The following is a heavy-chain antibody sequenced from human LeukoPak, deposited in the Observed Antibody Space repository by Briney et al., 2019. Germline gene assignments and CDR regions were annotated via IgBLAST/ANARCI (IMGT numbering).Heavy chain of an antibody. CDR1: GDSVSSNSAA. J-gene: IGHJ4*02. CDR3: AREGLLWFGEFPYYFDY. CDR2: TYYRSKWYN. D-gene: IGHD3-10*01. V-gene: IGHV6-1*01. Sequence: SQTLSLTCAISGDSVSSNSAAWDWIRQSPSGSLEWLGRTYYRSKWYNDYAVSVKSRITINPDTSKNQFSLQLNSVTPEDTAVYYCAREGLLWFGEFPYYFDYWGQGTLVTVSS.